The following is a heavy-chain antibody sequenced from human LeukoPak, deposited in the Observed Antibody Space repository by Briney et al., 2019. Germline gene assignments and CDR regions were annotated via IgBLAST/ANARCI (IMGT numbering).Heavy chain of an antibody. Sequence: ASVKVSCKASGYTFTSYYMHWVRQAPGQGLEWMGIINPSGGSTSYAQKFQGRVTMTRDTSTSTVYMELSSLRSEDTAVYYCARVHDILTGYYRGAFDIWGQGTMVTVSS. J-gene: IGHJ3*02. D-gene: IGHD3-9*01. CDR1: GYTFTSYY. CDR2: INPSGGST. CDR3: ARVHDILTGYYRGAFDI. V-gene: IGHV1-46*01.